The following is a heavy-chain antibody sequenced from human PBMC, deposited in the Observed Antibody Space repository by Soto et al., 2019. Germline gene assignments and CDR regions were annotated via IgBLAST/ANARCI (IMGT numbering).Heavy chain of an antibody. J-gene: IGHJ4*02. Sequence: EVQLLESGGGLVQPGGSLRLSCAASGFTFSSYAMSWVRQAPGKGLEWVSAISGSGGSTYYADSVKGRFTISRDNSKNTRYLQMNSLRAEDTAVYYCAKVDRETGTIDYWGQGTLVTVSS. D-gene: IGHD1-7*01. CDR3: AKVDRETGTIDY. CDR2: ISGSGGST. V-gene: IGHV3-23*01. CDR1: GFTFSSYA.